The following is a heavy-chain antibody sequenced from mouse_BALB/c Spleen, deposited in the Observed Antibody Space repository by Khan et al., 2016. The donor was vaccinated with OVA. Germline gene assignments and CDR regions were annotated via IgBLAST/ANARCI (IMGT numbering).Heavy chain of an antibody. Sequence: EVQLQQSGPDLVKPGASVKISCKASGYSFTIYYMSWVKQSPGKSLEWIGRVNPNTDNINYNQEFKGRAILTVDNSSNTAYMELRSLTSEDSAVYFCASGYDFFASWGQGTLVTVSA. CDR1: GYSFTIYY. D-gene: IGHD2-14*01. V-gene: IGHV1-26*01. CDR3: ASGYDFFAS. CDR2: VNPNTDNI. J-gene: IGHJ3*01.